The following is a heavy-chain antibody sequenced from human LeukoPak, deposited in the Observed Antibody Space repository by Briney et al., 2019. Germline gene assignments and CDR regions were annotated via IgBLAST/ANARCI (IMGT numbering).Heavy chain of an antibody. CDR1: GFTFSSYA. Sequence: GGSLRLSCAASGFTFSSYAMSWVRQAPGKGLEWVSAISGSGGSTYYADSMKGRFTISRDNSKNTLYLQMNSLRAEDTAVYYCAKGSLVVVPAATDYWGQGTLVTVSS. D-gene: IGHD2-2*01. CDR2: ISGSGGST. J-gene: IGHJ4*02. V-gene: IGHV3-23*01. CDR3: AKGSLVVVPAATDY.